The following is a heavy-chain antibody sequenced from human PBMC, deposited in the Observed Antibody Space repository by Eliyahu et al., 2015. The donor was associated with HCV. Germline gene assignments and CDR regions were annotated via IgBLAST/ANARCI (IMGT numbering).Heavy chain of an antibody. CDR3: ARALWYSSGCYFDY. CDR2: ISSSSSTI. Sequence: EVQLVESGGGLVQPGGSLRLSCAASGFTFSSYGMNWVRQAPGKGXEWVSYISSSSSTIYYADSVKGRFTTSRDNAKNSLYLQMNSLRDEDTAVYYCARALWYSSGCYFDYWGQGTLVTVSS. D-gene: IGHD6-19*01. V-gene: IGHV3-48*02. J-gene: IGHJ4*02. CDR1: GFTFSSYG.